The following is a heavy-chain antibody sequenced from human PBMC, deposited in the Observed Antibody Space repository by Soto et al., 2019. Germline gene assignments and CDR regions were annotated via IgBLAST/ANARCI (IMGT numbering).Heavy chain of an antibody. CDR3: TRDGRRGYDMDV. CDR2: ISTDLRAL. D-gene: IGHD1-26*01. J-gene: IGHJ6*02. CDR1: GFTISTYH. V-gene: IGHV3-48*02. Sequence: EVKLAESGGDLFQPGGSLRLSCAASGFTISTYHLNGFRQAPGRGLEWVSYISTDLRALYYADSVRGRFTISRDNAKNSLYLQMTSLRDEDTGVYYCTRDGRRGYDMDVWGQGTTVTVSS.